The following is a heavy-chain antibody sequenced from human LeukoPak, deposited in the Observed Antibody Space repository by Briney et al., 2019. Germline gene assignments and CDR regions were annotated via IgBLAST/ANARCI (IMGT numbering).Heavy chain of an antibody. D-gene: IGHD1-26*01. V-gene: IGHV1-2*02. CDR1: GYTFTGYY. CDR3: ARDRSGSYYPYYYMDV. Sequence: ASVKVSCKASGYTFTGYYMHWARQATGQRLEWMGWINPNSGGTNYAQKFQGRVTMTRDTSISTAYMELSRLRSDDTAVYYCARDRSGSYYPYYYMDVWGKGTTVTVSS. CDR2: INPNSGGT. J-gene: IGHJ6*03.